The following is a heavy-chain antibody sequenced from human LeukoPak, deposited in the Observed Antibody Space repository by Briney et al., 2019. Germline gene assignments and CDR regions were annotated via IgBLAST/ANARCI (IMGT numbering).Heavy chain of an antibody. D-gene: IGHD4-17*01. CDR3: TTASDYGNYYYGMDV. Sequence: KPGGSLRLSCAASGFTFSSYTMNWVRQAPGKGLEWVGRIKSKTDGGTPDYAAPVKGRFTISRDDSQNTLYLQMNSLTTEDAAVYYCTTASDYGNYYYGMDVWGQGTTVTVSS. V-gene: IGHV3-15*01. J-gene: IGHJ6*02. CDR2: IKSKTDGGTP. CDR1: GFTFSSYT.